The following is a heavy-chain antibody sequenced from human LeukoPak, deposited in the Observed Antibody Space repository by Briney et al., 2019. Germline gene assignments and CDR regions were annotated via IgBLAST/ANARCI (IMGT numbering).Heavy chain of an antibody. Sequence: PSETLSLTCTVFGGSISSSSHYWGWIRQPPGEGLEWIGSIYFSGSTYYSPSLKSRVTISVDPSTNQFSLKLRSVPAADTAVYFCARVDPDSSSTLEVFDYWGQGTLVTVSS. V-gene: IGHV4-39*01. J-gene: IGHJ4*02. CDR3: ARVDPDSSSTLEVFDY. CDR2: IYFSGST. CDR1: GGSISSSSHY. D-gene: IGHD6-6*01.